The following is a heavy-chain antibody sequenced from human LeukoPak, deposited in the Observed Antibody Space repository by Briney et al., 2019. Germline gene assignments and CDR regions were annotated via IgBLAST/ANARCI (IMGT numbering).Heavy chain of an antibody. CDR1: GGSFSGYY. V-gene: IGHV4-34*01. D-gene: IGHD5-12*01. Sequence: SETLSLTCAVYGGSFSGYYWNWIRQPPGKGPEWIGEINHSGSTNYNPSLKSRVTISVDTSKNQFSMKLSSVTAADTAVYYCARGREEYSGYDLEDYWGQGTLVTVSS. CDR2: INHSGST. CDR3: ARGREEYSGYDLEDY. J-gene: IGHJ4*02.